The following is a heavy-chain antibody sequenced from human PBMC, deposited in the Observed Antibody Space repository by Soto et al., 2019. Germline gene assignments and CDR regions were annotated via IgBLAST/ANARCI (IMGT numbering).Heavy chain of an antibody. CDR3: AGGVGFGELLYFDY. J-gene: IGHJ4*02. D-gene: IGHD3-10*01. CDR1: GGSISSGGYY. V-gene: IGHV4-31*03. CDR2: IYYSGST. Sequence: QVQLQESGPGLVKPSQTLSLTCTVSGGSISSGGYYWSWIRQHPGKGLEWIGYIYYSGSTYYNPSLKSRVTISVDTSKNKFPLKLSSVTAADTAVYYCAGGVGFGELLYFDYWGQGTLVTVSS.